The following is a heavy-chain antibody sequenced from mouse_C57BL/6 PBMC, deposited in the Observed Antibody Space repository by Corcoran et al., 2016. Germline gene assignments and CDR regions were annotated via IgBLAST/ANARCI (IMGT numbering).Heavy chain of an antibody. J-gene: IGHJ1*01. V-gene: IGHV1-84*01. CDR3: AREGIWYFDV. Sequence: QVQLQQSGPELVKPGASVKMSCKASGYTFTDYYMNWVKQRPGQGLEWIGWINPGSGNTKYNEKFKGKATLTVDTSSSTAYMQLSSLTSEDSAVYYCAREGIWYFDVWGAGTTVTVSS. CDR2: INPGSGNT. CDR1: GYTFTDYY.